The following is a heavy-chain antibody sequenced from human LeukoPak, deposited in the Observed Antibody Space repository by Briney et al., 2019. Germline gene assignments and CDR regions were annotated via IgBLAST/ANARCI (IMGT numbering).Heavy chain of an antibody. CDR2: TGTAGEI. CDR3: ATAAYSSTWYSRYFDL. J-gene: IGHJ2*01. CDR1: GFTFSSYD. V-gene: IGHV3-13*01. D-gene: IGHD6-13*01. Sequence: GGSLRLSCAASGFTFSSYDIHWVRQATGKGLEWVSGTGTAGEIYYPGSVKGRFTISRENAKNSLYLQMNSLRAGDTAVYYCATAAYSSTWYSRYFDLWGRGTLVTVSS.